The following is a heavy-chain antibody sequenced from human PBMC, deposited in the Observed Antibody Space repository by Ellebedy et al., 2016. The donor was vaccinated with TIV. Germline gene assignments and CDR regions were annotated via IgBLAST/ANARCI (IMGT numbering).Heavy chain of an antibody. Sequence: GGSLRLXXAASGFTFSSYWMHWVRQAPGKGLVWVSRINSDGFGTTYADSVKGRFTISRDNAKNSLYLQMNSLRAEDTAVYYCARSANIVGVPLDYWGQGSLVTVSS. CDR2: INSDGFGT. CDR3: ARSANIVGVPLDY. J-gene: IGHJ4*02. V-gene: IGHV3-74*01. CDR1: GFTFSSYW. D-gene: IGHD1-26*01.